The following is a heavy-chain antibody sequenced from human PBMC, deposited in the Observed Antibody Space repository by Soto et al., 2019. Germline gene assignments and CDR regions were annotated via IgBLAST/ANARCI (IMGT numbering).Heavy chain of an antibody. Sequence: QVQLVQSGAEVKKPGASVKVSCKASGYTFTSYGISWVRQAPGQGLEWMGWINGYNGNTNQAQKLQGRVTMSTDTSTSTAYMELRSLRSDDSAVYYCARMGDVTYYYYGMDVWGQGTTVTVSS. J-gene: IGHJ6*02. V-gene: IGHV1-18*01. D-gene: IGHD3-16*01. CDR3: ARMGDVTYYYYGMDV. CDR2: INGYNGNT. CDR1: GYTFTSYG.